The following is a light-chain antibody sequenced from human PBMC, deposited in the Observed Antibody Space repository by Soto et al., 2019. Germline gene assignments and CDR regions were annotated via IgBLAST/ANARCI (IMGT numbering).Light chain of an antibody. CDR2: DTS. Sequence: EIVLTQSPATLSLSPGERATLSCTASQSVISYLAWYQQKPGQAPRLLIYDTSNRATGIPARFSGSGSGTDFNLTISSLEPEDFAIYYCQQRYNWPPITFGQGTRLEMK. CDR1: QSVISY. CDR3: QQRYNWPPIT. V-gene: IGKV3-11*01. J-gene: IGKJ5*01.